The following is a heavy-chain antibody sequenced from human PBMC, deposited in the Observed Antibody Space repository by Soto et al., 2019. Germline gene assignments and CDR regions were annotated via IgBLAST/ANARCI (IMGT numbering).Heavy chain of an antibody. V-gene: IGHV3-73*01. CDR1: GFTFGGSP. CDR3: VHEGRRRHGCYSLDL. CDR2: IRSDSASSAI. J-gene: IGHJ5*02. D-gene: IGHD2-15*01. Sequence: EAQLVQSGGGLVQPGGSLQLSCAASGFTFGGSPVHWVRQASGKGLEWVGRIRSDSASSAIAYAASVRGRFTLSRDDSKTTAYQQVNSLEVEDTALYYSVHEGRRRHGCYSLDLWGKGTVVTVSS.